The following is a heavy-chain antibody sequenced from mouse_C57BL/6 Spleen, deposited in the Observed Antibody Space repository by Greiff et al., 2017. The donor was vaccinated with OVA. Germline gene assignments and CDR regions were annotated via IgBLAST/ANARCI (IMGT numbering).Heavy chain of an antibody. Sequence: QVQLQQSGAELVRPGASVTLSCKASGYTFTDYEMHWVKQTPVHGLEWIGAIDPETGGTAYNQKFKGKAILTADKSSSTAYMELRSLTSEDSAVYYCTRWGISYAMDYWGQGTSVTVSS. CDR1: GYTFTDYE. V-gene: IGHV1-15*01. CDR3: TRWGISYAMDY. CDR2: IDPETGGT. J-gene: IGHJ4*01.